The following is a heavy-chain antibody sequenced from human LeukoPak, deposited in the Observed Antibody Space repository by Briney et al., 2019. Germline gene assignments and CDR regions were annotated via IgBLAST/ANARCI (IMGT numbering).Heavy chain of an antibody. V-gene: IGHV6-1*01. J-gene: IGHJ3*02. CDR3: ASNYYDSSGYYFGAFDI. CDR1: GDSVSSNSAA. CDR2: TYYRSKWYN. Sequence: SQTLSLTCAISGDSVSSNSAAWNWIRQSSSRGLEWLGRTYYRSKWYNDYAVSVKSRITINPDTSKNQFSLQLNSVTPEDTAVYYCASNYYDSSGYYFGAFDIWGQGTMVTVSS. D-gene: IGHD3-22*01.